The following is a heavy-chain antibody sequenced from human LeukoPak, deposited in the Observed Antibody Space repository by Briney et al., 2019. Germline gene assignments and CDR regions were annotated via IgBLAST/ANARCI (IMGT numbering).Heavy chain of an antibody. CDR2: IKSKTDGGTT. D-gene: IGHD6-13*01. CDR1: GFTFSNAW. Sequence: GGSLRLSCEASGFTFSNAWMSWVRQAPGKGLEWVGRIKSKTDGGTTDYAAPVKGRFTISRDDSRNTLFLQMNSLKTEDTAVYYCTTRSAAALLYWGQGTLVIVSS. CDR3: TTRSAAALLY. V-gene: IGHV3-15*01. J-gene: IGHJ4*02.